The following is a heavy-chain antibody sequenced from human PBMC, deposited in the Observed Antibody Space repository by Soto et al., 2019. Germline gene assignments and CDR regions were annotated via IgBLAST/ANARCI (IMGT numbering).Heavy chain of an antibody. CDR1: GFTFSGYE. Sequence: EVQLVESGGGLVQPGGSLRLSCVASGFTFSGYEMIWVRQAPGKGLEYISYISSSGKTKYSADSVKGRFTLSRDNAKDSLYLQMNILRAEDTAVYYWATYPWGSSIDYWGQGTLVTVSS. V-gene: IGHV3-48*03. CDR3: ATYPWGSSIDY. J-gene: IGHJ4*02. D-gene: IGHD3-16*01. CDR2: ISSSGKTK.